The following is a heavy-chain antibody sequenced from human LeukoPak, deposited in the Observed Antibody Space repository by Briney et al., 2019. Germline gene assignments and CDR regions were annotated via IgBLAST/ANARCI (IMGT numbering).Heavy chain of an antibody. CDR2: INPSGGST. V-gene: IGHV1-46*01. D-gene: IGHD6-19*01. J-gene: IGHJ6*03. CDR1: GGTFSSYA. Sequence: ASVKVSCKASGGTFSSYAISWVRQAPGQGLEWMGIINPSGGSTSYAQKFQGRVTMTRDTSTSTVYMELSSLRSEDTAVYYCARDTVAGTTASYYYMDVWGKGTTVTISS. CDR3: ARDTVAGTTASYYYMDV.